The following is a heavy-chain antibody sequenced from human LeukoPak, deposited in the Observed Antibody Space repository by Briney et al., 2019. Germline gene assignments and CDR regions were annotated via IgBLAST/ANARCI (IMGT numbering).Heavy chain of an antibody. V-gene: IGHV3-7*01. CDR2: INQDGSEK. Sequence: PGGSLRLSCAVPGLRLGSFWMSWVRQAPGKGLEWVANINQDGSEKYFVDSVRGRFTISRDNYKNSLHLQMNTLRAEDTAVYYCARERDGRFFDYWGQGTLVTVSS. J-gene: IGHJ4*02. D-gene: IGHD5-24*01. CDR1: GLRLGSFW. CDR3: ARERDGRFFDY.